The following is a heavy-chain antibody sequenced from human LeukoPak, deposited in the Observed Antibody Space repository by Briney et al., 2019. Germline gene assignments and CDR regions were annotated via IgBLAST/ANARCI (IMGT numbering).Heavy chain of an antibody. CDR1: GFTVSSYA. J-gene: IGHJ5*02. Sequence: GGSLRLSCAASGFTVSSYAMHWVRPAPGKGLEWVAVISYDGSNKYYADSVKGRFTISRDNSKNTLYLQMNSLRAEDTAVYYCARVGSLSGSGSYTPPYHWGQGTLVTVSS. CDR2: ISYDGSNK. CDR3: ARVGSLSGSGSYTPPYH. D-gene: IGHD3-10*01. V-gene: IGHV3-30*04.